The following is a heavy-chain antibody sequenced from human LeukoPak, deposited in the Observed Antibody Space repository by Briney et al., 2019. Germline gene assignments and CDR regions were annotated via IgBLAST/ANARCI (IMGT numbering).Heavy chain of an antibody. CDR1: GGSFSGYY. CDR2: INHSGST. V-gene: IGHV4-34*01. D-gene: IGHD2-15*01. CDR3: ARGRRHIVVVVAATHNWFDP. Sequence: SETLSLTCAVYGGSFSGYYWSWIRQPPGKGLEWIGEINHSGSTNYNPSLKSRVTISVDTSKNQFSLKLSSVTAADMAVYYCARGRRHIVVVVAATHNWFDPWGQGTLVTVSS. J-gene: IGHJ5*02.